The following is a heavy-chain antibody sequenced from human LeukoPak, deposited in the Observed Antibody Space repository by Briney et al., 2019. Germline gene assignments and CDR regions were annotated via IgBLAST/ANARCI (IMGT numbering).Heavy chain of an antibody. CDR2: ISGSGGST. V-gene: IGHV3-23*01. CDR3: AGSIAVAGMDYYYGMDV. Sequence: HPGGSLRLSCAASGFTFSSYAMSWVRQAPGKGLEWVSAISGSGGSTYYADSVKGRFTISRDNSKNTLYLQMNSLRAEDTAVYYCAGSIAVAGMDYYYGMDVWGQGTTVTVSS. J-gene: IGHJ6*02. CDR1: GFTFSSYA. D-gene: IGHD6-19*01.